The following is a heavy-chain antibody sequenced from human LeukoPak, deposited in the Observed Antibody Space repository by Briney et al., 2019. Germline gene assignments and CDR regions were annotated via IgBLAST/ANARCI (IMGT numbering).Heavy chain of an antibody. D-gene: IGHD4/OR15-4a*01. CDR1: GFTFSSYA. CDR3: AKGLTMDTYYYYMDV. CDR2: ISGSGGST. Sequence: GRSLRLSCAASGFTFSSYAMSWVRQAPGKGLEWVSAISGSGGSTYYADSVKGRFTISRDNSKNTLYLQMNSLRAEDTAVYYCAKGLTMDTYYYYMDVWGKGTTVTVSS. J-gene: IGHJ6*03. V-gene: IGHV3-23*01.